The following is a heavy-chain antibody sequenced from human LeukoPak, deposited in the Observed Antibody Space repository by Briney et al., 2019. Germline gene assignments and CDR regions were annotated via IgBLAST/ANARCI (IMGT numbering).Heavy chain of an antibody. J-gene: IGHJ4*02. Sequence: GGSLRLSCAASGFTFSNYAMTWVRQAPGKGLEWVSAISDSGGSTYYADSVKGRFTISRDNSKNTLYLQMNSLRAEDTAVYYCARDFGVGYFDYWGQGTLVTVSS. CDR3: ARDFGVGYFDY. D-gene: IGHD3-3*01. V-gene: IGHV3-23*01. CDR2: ISDSGGST. CDR1: GFTFSNYA.